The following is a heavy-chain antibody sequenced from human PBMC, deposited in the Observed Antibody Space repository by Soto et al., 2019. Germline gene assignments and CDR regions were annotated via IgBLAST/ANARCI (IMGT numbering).Heavy chain of an antibody. J-gene: IGHJ6*02. CDR3: VTSIAVAGSLRYYYYGMDV. CDR2: IIPIFGTA. V-gene: IGHV1-69*13. Sequence: SVKVSCKASGGTFSSYAMSWVRQAPGQGLEWMGGIIPIFGTANYAQKFQGRVTITADESTSTAYMELSSLRSEDTAVYYCVTSIAVAGSLRYYYYGMDVWGQGTTVTVSS. CDR1: GGTFSSYA. D-gene: IGHD6-19*01.